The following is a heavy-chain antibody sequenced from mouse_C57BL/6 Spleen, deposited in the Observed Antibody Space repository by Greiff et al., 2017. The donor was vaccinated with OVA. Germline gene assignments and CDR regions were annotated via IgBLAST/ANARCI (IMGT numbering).Heavy chain of an antibody. J-gene: IGHJ4*01. CDR1: GYTFTDYY. CDR3: ARRLLSVYYAMDY. D-gene: IGHD2-14*01. Sequence: VQLKQSGPVLVKPGASVKMSCKASGYTFTDYYMNWVKQSHGKSLEWIGVINPYNGGTSYNQKFKGKATLTVDKSSSTAYMELNSLTSEDSAVYYCARRLLSVYYAMDYWGQGTPVTVSS. V-gene: IGHV1-19*01. CDR2: INPYNGGT.